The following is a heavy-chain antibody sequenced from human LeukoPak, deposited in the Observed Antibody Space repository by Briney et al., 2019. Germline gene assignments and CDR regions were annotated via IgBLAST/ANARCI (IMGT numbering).Heavy chain of an antibody. D-gene: IGHD2-21*02. CDR3: ARAGVVVTAIGAFDI. CDR1: GDSVSSASAG. CDR2: IYYRSQLYN. V-gene: IGHV6-1*01. J-gene: IGHJ3*02. Sequence: SQTLSLTCDISGDSVSSASAGWNWIRQSPSRGLEWLGRIYYRSQLYNDDAVSVKSRITINPDTAKNQFSLHLNSVTPEDTAVYYCARAGVVVTAIGAFDIWGQGTMVTVSS.